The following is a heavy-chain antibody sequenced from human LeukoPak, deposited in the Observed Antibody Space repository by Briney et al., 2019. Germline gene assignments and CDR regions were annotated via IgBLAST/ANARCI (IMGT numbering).Heavy chain of an antibody. J-gene: IGHJ6*03. D-gene: IGHD4-11*01. CDR1: GYAFTGYY. Sequence: ASVKVSCKASGYAFTGYYIHWVRQAPGQGLEWMGWINPKSGGTNYAQKFQGRVTMTRDTSISTAYMELSRLRSDDTAVYYCARELVHTVTDRILSYYYYMDVWGKGTTVTVSS. V-gene: IGHV1-2*02. CDR2: INPKSGGT. CDR3: ARELVHTVTDRILSYYYYMDV.